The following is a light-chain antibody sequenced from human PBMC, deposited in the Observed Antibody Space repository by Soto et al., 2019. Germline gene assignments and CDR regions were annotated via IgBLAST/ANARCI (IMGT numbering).Light chain of an antibody. CDR3: QHHSNWPLFT. CDR2: DAS. Sequence: EIVLTQSPATLSLSPGERATLSCRASQSISSYLAWYQQKPGQAPRLLIYDASNRTTGIPARFSGSGSGTDFNLTISSLEPEDFAVYYCQHHSNWPLFTVRPGTKVDIK. V-gene: IGKV3-11*01. J-gene: IGKJ3*01. CDR1: QSISSY.